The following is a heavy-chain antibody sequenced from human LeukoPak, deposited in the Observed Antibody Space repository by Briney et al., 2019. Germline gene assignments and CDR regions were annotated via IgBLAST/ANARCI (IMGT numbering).Heavy chain of an antibody. D-gene: IGHD3-22*01. V-gene: IGHV3-23*01. CDR3: AKDAHYYDSSGYSDY. Sequence: GGSLRLSCAASGFTFSSYAMSWVRQAPGKGLEWVSAISGSGGSTYYADSVKGRFTISRDNSKNTLYQQMNSLRAEDTAVYYCAKDAHYYDSSGYSDYWGQGTLVTVSS. CDR1: GFTFSSYA. J-gene: IGHJ4*02. CDR2: ISGSGGST.